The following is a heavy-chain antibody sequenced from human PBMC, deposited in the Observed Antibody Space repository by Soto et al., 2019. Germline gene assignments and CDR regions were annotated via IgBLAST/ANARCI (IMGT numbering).Heavy chain of an antibody. CDR1: GGSFNDYF. CDR2: INLGGIN. Sequence: QVQLQQWGAGLLKPSETLSLTCAVYGGSFNDYFWSWIRQTPGKELEWIGEINLGGINKLKPSLRSRVTISLDTSKKQFSLRLRSVTAADTAVYFCVRGHRMVTQGGGKFYYYVYGMDVWGQGTTVTVSS. V-gene: IGHV4-34*02. J-gene: IGHJ6*02. CDR3: VRGHRMVTQGGGKFYYYVYGMDV. D-gene: IGHD2-21*02.